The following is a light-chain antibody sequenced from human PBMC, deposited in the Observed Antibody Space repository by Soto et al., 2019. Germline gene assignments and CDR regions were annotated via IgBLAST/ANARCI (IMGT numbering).Light chain of an antibody. V-gene: IGLV2-8*01. CDR1: SSDVGGCNY. J-gene: IGLJ2*01. CDR3: SSYAGSNGVI. Sequence: QSALTQPPSASGSPGQSVTISCTGTSSDVGGCNYVSWYRQHPGKAPKLMTYEVSKRPSGVPDRFSGSKSGNTASLTVSGLQAEDEADYYCSSYAGSNGVIFGGGTQLTVL. CDR2: EVS.